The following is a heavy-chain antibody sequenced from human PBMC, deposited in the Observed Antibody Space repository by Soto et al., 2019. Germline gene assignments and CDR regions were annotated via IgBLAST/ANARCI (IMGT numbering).Heavy chain of an antibody. V-gene: IGHV4-59*01. Sequence: SETLSLTCTVSGGSISSYYWSWIRQPPGKGLEWIGYIYYSGSTNYNPSLKSRVTISVDTSKNQFSLKLGSVTAADTAVYYCARIEHCTNGVCYREYYFDYWGQGTLVTVSS. D-gene: IGHD2-8*01. CDR2: IYYSGST. J-gene: IGHJ4*02. CDR1: GGSISSYY. CDR3: ARIEHCTNGVCYREYYFDY.